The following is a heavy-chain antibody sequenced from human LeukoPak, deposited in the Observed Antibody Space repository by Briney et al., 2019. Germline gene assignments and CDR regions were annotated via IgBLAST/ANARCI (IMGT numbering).Heavy chain of an antibody. CDR2: INPSGGST. CDR3: ARDQGVDTIPRVYFDH. Sequence: ASVKVSCKASGYTFTSYYMSWVRQAPGQGLEWMGIINPSGGSTTYTQKFQGRVTMTRDTSTSTAYMELRSLRSDDTAVYYCARDQGVDTIPRVYFDHWGQGTLVTVSS. J-gene: IGHJ4*02. V-gene: IGHV1-46*01. D-gene: IGHD5-18*01. CDR1: GYTFTSYY.